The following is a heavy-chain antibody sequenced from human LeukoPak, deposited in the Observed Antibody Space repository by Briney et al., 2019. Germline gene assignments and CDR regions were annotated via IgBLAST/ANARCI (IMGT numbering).Heavy chain of an antibody. Sequence: GASVKVSCKASGYTFTGYYMHWVRQAPGQGLEWMGWINPNSGDTNYAQKFQGRVTMTRDTSISTAYMELSRLRSDDTAVYYCARASTIYYDTRYYFDYWGQGTLVTVSS. CDR2: INPNSGDT. D-gene: IGHD3-22*01. J-gene: IGHJ4*02. CDR1: GYTFTGYY. CDR3: ARASTIYYDTRYYFDY. V-gene: IGHV1-2*02.